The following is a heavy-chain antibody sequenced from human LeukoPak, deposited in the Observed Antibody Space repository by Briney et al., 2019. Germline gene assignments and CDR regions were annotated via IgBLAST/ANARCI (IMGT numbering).Heavy chain of an antibody. V-gene: IGHV4-39*07. CDR3: ARGGYYYYFDY. D-gene: IGHD3-22*01. Sequence: PSETLSLTCTVSGGSISSSSYYWGWIRQPPGKGLEWIGSIYYSGSTYYNPSLKSRVTISVDTSKNQFSLKLSSVTAADTAVYYCARGGYYYYFDYWGQGTLVTVSS. J-gene: IGHJ4*02. CDR2: IYYSGST. CDR1: GGSISSSSYY.